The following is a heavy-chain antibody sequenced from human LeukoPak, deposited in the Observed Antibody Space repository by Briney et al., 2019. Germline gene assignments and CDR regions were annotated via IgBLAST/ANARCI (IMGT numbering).Heavy chain of an antibody. Sequence: SQTLSLTCTVSGGSISSGGYYWSWIRQHPGTGLEWIAYIYYSGSTYYNPSLKSRVTISVDTSKNQFSLKLSSVTAADTAVYYCARTKSVPAASIGFDPWGQGTLVTVSS. J-gene: IGHJ5*02. D-gene: IGHD2-2*01. CDR2: IYYSGST. V-gene: IGHV4-31*03. CDR3: ARTKSVPAASIGFDP. CDR1: GGSISSGGYY.